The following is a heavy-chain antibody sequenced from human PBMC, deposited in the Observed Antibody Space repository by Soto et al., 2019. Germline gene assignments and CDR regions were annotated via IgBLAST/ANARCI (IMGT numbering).Heavy chain of an antibody. CDR1: GGSMTNYH. CDR2: IYNSGSP. J-gene: IGHJ4*02. D-gene: IGHD5-12*01. V-gene: IGHV4-59*08. CDR3: ARHLRGSDFRGSWGFDF. Sequence: QVQLKESGPGLVKPWETLSLTCTVSGGSMTNYHWSWIRQPPGKGLEWIGYIYNSGSPSYNPSLKSRVTLLPDTSKNQFSLRLSSVTAADTAVYYCARHLRGSDFRGSWGFDFWGQGTLVTVSS.